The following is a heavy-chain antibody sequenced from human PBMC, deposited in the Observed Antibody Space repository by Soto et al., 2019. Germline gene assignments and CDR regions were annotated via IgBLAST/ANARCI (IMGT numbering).Heavy chain of an antibody. V-gene: IGHV1-58*01. CDR3: AADHYYDSSGYPDLGY. J-gene: IGHJ4*02. Sequence: SVKVSCKASGFTFTSSAVQWVRQARGQRLEWIGWIVVGSGNTNYAQKFQERVTITRDMSTSTAYMELSSLRSEDTAVYYCAADHYYDSSGYPDLGYWGQGTLVTVSS. CDR2: IVVGSGNT. D-gene: IGHD3-22*01. CDR1: GFTFTSSA.